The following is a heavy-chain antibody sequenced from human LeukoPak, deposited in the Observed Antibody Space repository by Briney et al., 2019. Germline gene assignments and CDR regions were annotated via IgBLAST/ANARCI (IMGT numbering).Heavy chain of an antibody. V-gene: IGHV3-48*02. CDR1: GFTFSNYN. Sequence: GGSLRLSCAASGFTFSNYNMNWVRQAPGKGLEWVSHITSSSTIYYADSVKGRFTISRDNAKNSLYLQMNSLRDEDTAVYYCARRFDSWGQGTLVTVSS. CDR3: ARRFDS. CDR2: ITSSSTI. J-gene: IGHJ4*02.